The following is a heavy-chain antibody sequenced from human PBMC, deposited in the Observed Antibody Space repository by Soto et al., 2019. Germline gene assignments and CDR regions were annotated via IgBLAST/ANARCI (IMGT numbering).Heavy chain of an antibody. V-gene: IGHV4-39*02. J-gene: IGHJ6*04. CDR2: IYSSENT. Sequence: PSETLSLTCTVSGGSVSSSSYSWGWIRQSPGKGLEWIGTIYSSENTYYNPSLLSRVTISVVTSKYDFSLRLSSVPAVDTAVYYCARLNVYCIITNCHVYYGMDVSGKGTTVTVCS. CDR1: GGSVSSSSYS. D-gene: IGHD2-2*01. CDR3: ARLNVYCIITNCHVYYGMDV.